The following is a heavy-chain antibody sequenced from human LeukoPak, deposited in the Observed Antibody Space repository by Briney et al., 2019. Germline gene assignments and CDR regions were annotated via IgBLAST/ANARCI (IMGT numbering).Heavy chain of an antibody. Sequence: PGGSLRLSCAASGFTFSSYWMSWVRQAPGKGLEWVANTKQDGSEKYYVDSVKGRFTISRDNAKNLLYLQMNSLRAEDTAVYFCARARLGFTRGNGTNYFDYWGQGTLVTVSS. CDR2: TKQDGSEK. D-gene: IGHD4-23*01. V-gene: IGHV3-7*01. CDR1: GFTFSSYW. CDR3: ARARLGFTRGNGTNYFDY. J-gene: IGHJ4*02.